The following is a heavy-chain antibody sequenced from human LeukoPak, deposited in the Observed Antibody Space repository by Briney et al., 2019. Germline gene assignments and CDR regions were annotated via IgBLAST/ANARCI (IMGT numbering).Heavy chain of an antibody. J-gene: IGHJ4*02. CDR1: GFTLDRYS. D-gene: IGHD3-22*01. V-gene: IGHV3-21*01. Sequence: GGSLRLSCAASGFTLDRYSMNWVRQAPGKGLEWVSSISSSSTYIFYADSVKGRSTISRDNAKNSLSLQINSLRVDDTAVYYCARGLGTTVTNEYYYDTSGYYDGGLDYWGQGTLVTVSS. CDR3: ARGLGTTVTNEYYYDTSGYYDGGLDY. CDR2: ISSSSTYI.